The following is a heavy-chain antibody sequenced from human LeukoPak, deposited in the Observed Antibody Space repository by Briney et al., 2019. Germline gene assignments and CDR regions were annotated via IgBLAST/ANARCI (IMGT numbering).Heavy chain of an antibody. D-gene: IGHD3-3*01. J-gene: IGHJ5*02. V-gene: IGHV4-31*03. CDR2: IYYSGST. Sequence: PSETLSLTCTVSGGSISSGGYYWSWIRQHPGKGLEWIGYIYYSGSTYYNPSLKSRVTISVDTSKNQFSLKLSSVTAADTAAYYCARVRQTYYDFWSGYYPFDPWGQGTLVTVSS. CDR1: GGSISSGGYY. CDR3: ARVRQTYYDFWSGYYPFDP.